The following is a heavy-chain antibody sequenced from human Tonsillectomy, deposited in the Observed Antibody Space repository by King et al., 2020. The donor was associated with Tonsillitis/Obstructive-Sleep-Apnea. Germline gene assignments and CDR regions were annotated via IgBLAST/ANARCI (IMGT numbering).Heavy chain of an antibody. CDR2: IYPGDSDT. V-gene: IGHV5-51*03. CDR3: AKSAEWFGELLKGGLDV. CDR1: GYSFTNYW. D-gene: IGHD3-10*01. Sequence: VQLVQSGAEVKKPGESLKISCQGSGYSFTNYWIGWVRQMPGKGLEWMGIIYPGDSDTRYSPSFQGQVTISADKSISTAYLQWSRLKASDTAVYYCAKSAEWFGELLKGGLDVWGQGTTVTVSS. J-gene: IGHJ6*02.